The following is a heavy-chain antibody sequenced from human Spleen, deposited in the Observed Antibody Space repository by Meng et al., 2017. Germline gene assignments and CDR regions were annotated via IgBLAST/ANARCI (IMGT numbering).Heavy chain of an antibody. Sequence: QITLKESGPTLVKPTQTLTLSCTFSGFSLSTSGMGVGWIRQPPGKALEWLALIYWDDDKRYSPSLKSRLTITKDTSKNQVVLTMTNMDPVDTATYYCAHRDYCSGGTCTFDYWGQGTLVTVSS. CDR1: GFSLSTSGMG. D-gene: IGHD2-15*01. J-gene: IGHJ4*02. CDR3: AHRDYCSGGTCTFDY. V-gene: IGHV2-5*02. CDR2: IYWDDDK.